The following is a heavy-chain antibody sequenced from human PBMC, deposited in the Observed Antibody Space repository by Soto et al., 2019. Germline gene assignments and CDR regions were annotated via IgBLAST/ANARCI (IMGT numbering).Heavy chain of an antibody. Sequence: SETLSLTCAVYGGSFSGYYWTWIRQPPGTGLEWIGEINHSGSTNYNPSLKSRVTISVDTSKNQFSLKLTSVTAADTAVYYCARAHYADYGYGMDVWGQGTTVTVSS. CDR2: INHSGST. CDR3: ARAHYADYGYGMDV. D-gene: IGHD4-17*01. CDR1: GGSFSGYY. V-gene: IGHV4-34*01. J-gene: IGHJ6*02.